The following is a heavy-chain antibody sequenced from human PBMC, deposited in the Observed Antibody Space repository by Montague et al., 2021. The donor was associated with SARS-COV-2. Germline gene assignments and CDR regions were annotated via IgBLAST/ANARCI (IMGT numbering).Heavy chain of an antibody. CDR3: ATITLGYCTNGVCQPPDY. J-gene: IGHJ4*02. V-gene: IGHV4-39*01. Sequence: SETLSLTCNVSGGSISSADFYWSWIRQHPGKGLEWIGYIYYSGSTYYNPSLKSRVTISVDTSKNQFSLKLSSVTAADTAVYYCATITLGYCTNGVCQPPDYWGQGTLVTVSS. CDR2: IYYSGST. D-gene: IGHD2-8*01. CDR1: GGSISSADFY.